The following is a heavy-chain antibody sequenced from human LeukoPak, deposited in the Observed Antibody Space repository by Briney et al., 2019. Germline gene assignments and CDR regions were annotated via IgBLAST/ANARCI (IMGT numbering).Heavy chain of an antibody. J-gene: IGHJ5*02. CDR2: INDDGSST. CDR3: VRGGASTWS. D-gene: IGHD2-15*01. CDR1: GFTFSSYG. Sequence: PGGSLRLSCAASGFTFSSYGMHWVRQAPGKGPVWVSRINDDGSSTSYADSVKGRFTISRDDAKNTLYLQMNSLRAEDTAVYYCVRGGASTWSWGQGTLVTVSS. V-gene: IGHV3-74*01.